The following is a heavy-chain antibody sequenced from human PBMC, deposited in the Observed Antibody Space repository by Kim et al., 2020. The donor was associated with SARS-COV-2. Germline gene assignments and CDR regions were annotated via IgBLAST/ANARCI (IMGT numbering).Heavy chain of an antibody. D-gene: IGHD3-10*01. CDR3: ARGYGSGRYHYYYCGMDG. CDR2: INHSGST. V-gene: IGHV4-34*01. J-gene: IGHJ6*01. Sequence: SETLSLTCAVYGGSFSGYYWSWIRQPPGKGLEWIGEINHSGSTNYNPSLKSRVTISVDTSKNQFSLKLSSVTAADTAVYYCARGYGSGRYHYYYCGMDG. CDR1: GGSFSGYY.